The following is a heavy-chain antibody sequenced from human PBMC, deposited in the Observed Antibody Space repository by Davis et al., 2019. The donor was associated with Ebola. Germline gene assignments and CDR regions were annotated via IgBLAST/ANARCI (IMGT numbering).Heavy chain of an antibody. CDR3: ATSSGGIAAAAFDY. J-gene: IGHJ4*02. Sequence: AASVKVSCKASGYTFTSYYMHWVRQAPGQGLEWVGIINPSGGSTSYAQKLQGRVTMTTDTSTSTAYMELRSLRSDDTAVYYCATSSGGIAAAAFDYWGQGTLVTVSS. V-gene: IGHV1-46*01. CDR2: INPSGGST. D-gene: IGHD6-13*01. CDR1: GYTFTSYY.